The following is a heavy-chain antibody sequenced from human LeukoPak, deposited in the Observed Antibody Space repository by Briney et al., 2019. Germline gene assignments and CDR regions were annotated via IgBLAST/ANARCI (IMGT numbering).Heavy chain of an antibody. D-gene: IGHD5-12*01. J-gene: IGHJ4*02. CDR1: GFTFSSYA. CDR2: LNQDESER. Sequence: GGSLRLSCAASGFTFSSYAMSWVRQAPGKGLEWVANLNQDESERHYVDSVKGRFTISRDNAKNSLFLLMNSLRVEDTAVYYCARDPYRKFDYWGQGTLVTVSS. V-gene: IGHV3-7*01. CDR3: ARDPYRKFDY.